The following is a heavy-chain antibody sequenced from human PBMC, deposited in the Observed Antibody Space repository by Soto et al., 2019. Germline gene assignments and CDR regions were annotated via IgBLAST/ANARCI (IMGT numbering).Heavy chain of an antibody. J-gene: IGHJ5*02. V-gene: IGHV4-34*01. Sequence: PSETLSLTCAVYGGSFSGYYWSWIRQPPGKGLEWIGEINHSGSTNYNPSLKSRVTISVDTPKNQFSLKLSSVTAADTAVYYCARGLEDYDCWSGYVNWFDPWGQGTLVT. CDR1: GGSFSGYY. D-gene: IGHD3-3*01. CDR3: ARGLEDYDCWSGYVNWFDP. CDR2: INHSGST.